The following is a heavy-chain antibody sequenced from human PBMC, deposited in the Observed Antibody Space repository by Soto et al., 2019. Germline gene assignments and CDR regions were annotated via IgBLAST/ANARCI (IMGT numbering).Heavy chain of an antibody. Sequence: PSETLSLTCAVYGGSFSGYYWSWIRQPPGKGLEWIGEINHSGSTNYNPSLKSRVTISVDTSKNQFSLKLSSVTAADTAVYYCVRGLAAVAGTWWFDPWGQGTLVTVSS. D-gene: IGHD6-19*01. CDR3: VRGLAAVAGTWWFDP. CDR1: GGSFSGYY. J-gene: IGHJ5*02. V-gene: IGHV4-34*01. CDR2: INHSGST.